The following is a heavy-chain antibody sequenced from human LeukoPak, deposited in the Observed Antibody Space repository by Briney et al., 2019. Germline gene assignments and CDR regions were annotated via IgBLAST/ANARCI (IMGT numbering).Heavy chain of an antibody. CDR3: AKVPSVSSSSTSCCIDY. Sequence: GGSLRLSCAASGFTFSSYGMHWVGQAPGKRLEWVAFIRYDGSNKYYADSVKGRFTISRDNSKNTLYLQMNSLRAEDTAVYYCAKVPSVSSSSTSCCIDYWGQGTLVTVSS. V-gene: IGHV3-30*02. CDR2: IRYDGSNK. CDR1: GFTFSSYG. D-gene: IGHD2-2*01. J-gene: IGHJ4*02.